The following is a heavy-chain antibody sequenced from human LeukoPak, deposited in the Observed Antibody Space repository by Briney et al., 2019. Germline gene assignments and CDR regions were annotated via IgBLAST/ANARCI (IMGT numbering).Heavy chain of an antibody. CDR3: AKALVVPAAVDAFDI. V-gene: IGHV3-21*01. J-gene: IGHJ3*02. D-gene: IGHD2-2*01. CDR2: ISSSSSYI. CDR1: GFTFSSYS. Sequence: GGSLRLSCAASGFTFSSYSMNWVRQAPGKGLEWVSSISSSSSYIYYADSVKGRFTISRDNAKNSLYLQMNSLRAEDTAVYYCAKALVVPAAVDAFDIWGQGTMVTVSS.